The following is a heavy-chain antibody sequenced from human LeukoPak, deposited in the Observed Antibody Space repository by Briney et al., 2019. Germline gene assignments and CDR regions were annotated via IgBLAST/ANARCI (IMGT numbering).Heavy chain of an antibody. D-gene: IGHD6-19*01. CDR2: TYNSENT. Sequence: SETLSLTCTVSGGSVSSYYWSWIRQPPGKGLEWIGYTYNSENTKYNSSLMSRVTMSLDTSKNQVFLKLSSVTAADTAVYYCARFHSGPSGWYVLWYFDLWGRGTLVTVSS. CDR1: GGSVSSYY. J-gene: IGHJ2*01. CDR3: ARFHSGPSGWYVLWYFDL. V-gene: IGHV4-4*09.